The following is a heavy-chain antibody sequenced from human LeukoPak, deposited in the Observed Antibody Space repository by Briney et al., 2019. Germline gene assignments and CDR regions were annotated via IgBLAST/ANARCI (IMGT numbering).Heavy chain of an antibody. D-gene: IGHD1-1*01. CDR2: IGTASDT. Sequence: GASLRLSCAASGLTFSSFDMHWVRQPTGQGLEWVSTIGTASDTYYPGSVEGRFTLSRDNAKNSLYLQMNSLTAGDTAVYYCARGPPRGKYYYMDVWGKGTTVTVSS. V-gene: IGHV3-13*01. CDR1: GLTFSSFD. CDR3: ARGPPRGKYYYMDV. J-gene: IGHJ6*03.